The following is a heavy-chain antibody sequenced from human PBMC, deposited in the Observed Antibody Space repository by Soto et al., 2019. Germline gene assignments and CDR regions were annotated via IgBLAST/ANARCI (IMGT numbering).Heavy chain of an antibody. D-gene: IGHD6-13*01. V-gene: IGHV1-3*01. CDR1: GYTFTSYA. CDR2: INAGNGNT. Sequence: ASVKVSCKASGYTFTSYAMHWVRQAPGQRLEWMGWINAGNGNTKYSQKFQGRVTITRDTSASTAYMEPSSLRSEDTAVYYCARTGAAAGWKRNDAFDIWGQGTMVTVSS. CDR3: ARTGAAAGWKRNDAFDI. J-gene: IGHJ3*02.